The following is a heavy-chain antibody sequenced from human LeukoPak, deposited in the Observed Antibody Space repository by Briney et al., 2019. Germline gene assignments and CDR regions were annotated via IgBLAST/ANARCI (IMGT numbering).Heavy chain of an antibody. CDR1: GGSISSYY. CDR2: IYYSGST. V-gene: IGHV4-59*01. Sequence: SETLSLTCTVSGGSISSYYWSWIRQPPGKRLEWIGYIYYSGSTNYNPSLKSRVTISVDTSKNQFSLKLSSVTAADTAVYYCARKDGYSYGYNYWGQGTLVTVSS. J-gene: IGHJ4*02. CDR3: ARKDGYSYGYNY. D-gene: IGHD5-18*01.